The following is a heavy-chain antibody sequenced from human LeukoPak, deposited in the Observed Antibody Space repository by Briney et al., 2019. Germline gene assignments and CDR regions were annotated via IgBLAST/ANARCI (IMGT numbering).Heavy chain of an antibody. Sequence: GGSLRLSCAASGFTFSTYGIHWVRQAPGKGLEWVAFIRYDGSNKYYADSVKGRFTISRDNSKNTLSLQMNSLRAEDTAVYYCAQDGDDYYGSGSYSDYWGQGTLVTVSS. D-gene: IGHD3-10*01. CDR1: GFTFSTYG. V-gene: IGHV3-30*02. CDR3: AQDGDDYYGSGSYSDY. J-gene: IGHJ4*02. CDR2: IRYDGSNK.